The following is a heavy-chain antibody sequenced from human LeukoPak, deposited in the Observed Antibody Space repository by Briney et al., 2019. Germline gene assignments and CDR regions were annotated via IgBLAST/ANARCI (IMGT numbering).Heavy chain of an antibody. D-gene: IGHD4-17*01. CDR2: IYSGGST. CDR3: ARDGATVTYDAFDI. V-gene: IGHV3-53*01. CDR1: GFTVSSNY. Sequence: GGSPRLSCAASGFTVSSNYMSWVRQAPGKGLEWVSVIYSGGSTYYADSVKGRFTISRDNSKNTLYLQMNSLRAEDTAVYYCARDGATVTYDAFDIWGQGTMVTVSS. J-gene: IGHJ3*02.